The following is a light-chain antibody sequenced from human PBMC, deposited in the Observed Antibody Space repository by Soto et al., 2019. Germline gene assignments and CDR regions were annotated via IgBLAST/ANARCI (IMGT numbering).Light chain of an antibody. CDR3: QSYDSSLSGWL. Sequence: QAVVTQPPSVSGAPGQRVTISCTGSSSNIGAGYNVHWYQQVPGTAPKLLIYGDSNRPSGVPDRFSGSKSGTSASLAITGLQDEDEADYYCQSYDSSLSGWLFGGGTKLTVL. CDR2: GDS. V-gene: IGLV1-40*01. CDR1: SSNIGAGYN. J-gene: IGLJ3*02.